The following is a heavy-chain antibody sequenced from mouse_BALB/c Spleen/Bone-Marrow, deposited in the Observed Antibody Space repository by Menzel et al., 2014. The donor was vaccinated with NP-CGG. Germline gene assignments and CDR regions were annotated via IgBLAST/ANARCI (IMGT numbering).Heavy chain of an antibody. J-gene: IGHJ1*01. V-gene: IGHV7-3*02. CDR2: IRNKAKGYTS. CDR1: GFTFTDYY. D-gene: IGHD2-4*01. Sequence: EVNVVESGGGLVQPGGSLRLSCATSGFTFTDYYMSWVRQPPGKALEWLGFIRNKAKGYTSENSASVKGRFTISRDNSQSILYLQMNTLRAEDSATYYCARDINYDIYWYFDVWGAGTTVTVSS. CDR3: ARDINYDIYWYFDV.